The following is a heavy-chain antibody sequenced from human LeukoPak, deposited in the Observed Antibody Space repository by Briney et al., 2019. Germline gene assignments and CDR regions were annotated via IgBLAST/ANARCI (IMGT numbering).Heavy chain of an antibody. J-gene: IGHJ4*02. CDR1: GYTFTGYY. CDR2: INPNSGGT. V-gene: IGHV1-2*02. CDR3: ARALRSPGYSGYDAPFDY. D-gene: IGHD5-12*01. Sequence: ASVKVSCKTSGYTFTGYYIHWVRQAPGQGLEWMGWINPNSGGTNYAQKLQGRVTMTTDTSTSTAYMELRSLRSDDTAVYYCARALRSPGYSGYDAPFDYWGQGTLVTVSS.